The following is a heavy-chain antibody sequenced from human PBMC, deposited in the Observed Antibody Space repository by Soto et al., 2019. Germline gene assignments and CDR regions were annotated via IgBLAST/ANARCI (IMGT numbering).Heavy chain of an antibody. Sequence: SETLSLTCTVPGGSISSGDYYWSWIRQPPGKGLEWIGYIFYSGSTYYNPSLKSRVTISVDTSKNQFSLKLSSVTAADTAVYYCARVPQSLLYYFDYWGQGTLVTVSS. CDR2: IFYSGST. CDR3: ARVPQSLLYYFDY. CDR1: GGSISSGDYY. D-gene: IGHD3-10*01. V-gene: IGHV4-30-4*01. J-gene: IGHJ4*02.